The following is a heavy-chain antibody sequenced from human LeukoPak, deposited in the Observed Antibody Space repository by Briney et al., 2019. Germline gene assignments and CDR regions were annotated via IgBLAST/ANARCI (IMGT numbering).Heavy chain of an antibody. CDR3: TTDRAIAVRPLFDY. CDR1: GFTFSNAW. CDR2: IKSKTDGGTT. J-gene: IGHJ4*02. Sequence: GGSLRLSCAASGFTFSNAWMGWVRQAPGKGLEWVGRIKSKTDGGTTEYAAPVKGRFTISRDDSKNTLYLRMNSLKIEDTGVYYCTTDRAIAVRPLFDYWGQGTLVSVSS. D-gene: IGHD6-6*01. V-gene: IGHV3-15*01.